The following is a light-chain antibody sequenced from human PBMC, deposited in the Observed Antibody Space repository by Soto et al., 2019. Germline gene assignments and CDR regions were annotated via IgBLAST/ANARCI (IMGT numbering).Light chain of an antibody. CDR1: SSNIGSHY. J-gene: IGLJ2*01. CDR3: ATWDDSLSVL. Sequence: QSVLTQPPSASGTPGQRVTISCSGSSSNIGSHYVYWYQQLPGTAPKDLLYRNNQRPSGVPDRFSGSKSGTSASLAISGLRSEDEADYYCATWDDSLSVLFGGGTKLTVL. CDR2: RNN. V-gene: IGLV1-47*01.